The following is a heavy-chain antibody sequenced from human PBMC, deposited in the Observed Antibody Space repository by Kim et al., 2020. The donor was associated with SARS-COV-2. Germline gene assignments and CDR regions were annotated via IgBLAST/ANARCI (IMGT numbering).Heavy chain of an antibody. V-gene: IGHV4-39*01. CDR1: GGSISSSSYY. D-gene: IGHD3-9*01. CDR3: ARLRYFDWLKHENWFDP. CDR2: IYYSGST. Sequence: SETLSLTCTVSGGSISSSSYYWGWIRHPPGKGLEWIGSIYYSGSTYYNPSLKSRVTISVDTSKNQFSLKLSSVTAADTAVYYCARLRYFDWLKHENWFDPWGQGTLVTVSS. J-gene: IGHJ5*02.